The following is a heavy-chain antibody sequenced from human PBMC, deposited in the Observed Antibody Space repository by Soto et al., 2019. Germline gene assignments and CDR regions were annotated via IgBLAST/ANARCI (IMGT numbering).Heavy chain of an antibody. CDR3: AKRTVGWYFDL. V-gene: IGHV3-23*01. CDR2: ISGSGGST. J-gene: IGHJ2*01. CDR1: GFTFSSYA. Sequence: EVQLLESGGGLVQPGGSLRLSCAASGFTFSSYAMNWVRQAPGKGLEWGSGISGSGGSTYYADSVKGRFTISRDNSKNPLYLQMHSLRAEDTAVYYCAKRTVGWYFDLWGRGTLVTVSS. D-gene: IGHD4-17*01.